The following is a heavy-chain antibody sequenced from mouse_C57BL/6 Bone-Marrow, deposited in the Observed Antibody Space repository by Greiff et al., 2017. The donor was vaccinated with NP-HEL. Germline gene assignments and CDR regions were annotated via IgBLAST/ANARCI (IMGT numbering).Heavy chain of an antibody. CDR3: ARHEDYGSPWFAY. Sequence: QVQLKESGPSLVAPSQSLSITCTVSGFSLTSYGVHWVRQPPGKGLEWLVVIWSDGSTTYNSALKSRLSISKDNSKSQVFLKMNSLQTDDTAMYYCARHEDYGSPWFAYWGQGTLVTVSA. CDR1: GFSLTSYG. D-gene: IGHD1-1*01. CDR2: IWSDGST. V-gene: IGHV2-6-1*01. J-gene: IGHJ3*01.